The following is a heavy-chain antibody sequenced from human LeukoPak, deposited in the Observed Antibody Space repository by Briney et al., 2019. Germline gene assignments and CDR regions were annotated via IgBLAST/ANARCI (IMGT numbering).Heavy chain of an antibody. V-gene: IGHV3-20*04. D-gene: IGHD6-13*01. CDR1: GFTFDDYG. CDR2: INWNGGST. Sequence: PGGSLRLSCAASGFTFDDYGMSWVRQAPGKGLEWVSGINWNGGSTGYADSVKGRFTISRDNAKNSLYLQMNSLRAEDTALYYCARDQSAGYSSNHFDYWGQGTLVTVSS. CDR3: ARDQSAGYSSNHFDY. J-gene: IGHJ4*02.